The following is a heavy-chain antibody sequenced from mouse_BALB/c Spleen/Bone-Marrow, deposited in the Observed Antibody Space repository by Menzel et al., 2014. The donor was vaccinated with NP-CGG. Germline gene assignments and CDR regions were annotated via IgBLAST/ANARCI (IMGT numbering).Heavy chain of an antibody. J-gene: IGHJ4*01. CDR2: ISSGGSYT. V-gene: IGHV5-9-3*01. D-gene: IGHD2-12*01. CDR3: ARLRTTEAMDY. Sequence: EVQLKQSGGGLVKPGGSLKLSCAASGFTFSSYAMSWVRQTPEKRLEWVATISSGGSYTYYPDSVKGRFTISRDNAKNTLYLQMSGLRSEDTAMYYCARLRTTEAMDYWGQGTSVTVSS. CDR1: GFTFSSYA.